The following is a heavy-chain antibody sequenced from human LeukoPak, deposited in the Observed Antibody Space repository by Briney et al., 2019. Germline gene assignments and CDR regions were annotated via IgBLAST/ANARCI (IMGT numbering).Heavy chain of an antibody. J-gene: IGHJ4*02. Sequence: GASVKVSCKAFGYTFTAYYMHWVRQAPGQGLEWMGWINPNSGGTNYAQKLQGRVTMTRDTSISTAYMELSRLRSDDTAVYYCARAWSVGSQFDYWGQGTLVTVSS. CDR1: GYTFTAYY. CDR2: INPNSGGT. V-gene: IGHV1-2*02. CDR3: ARAWSVGSQFDY. D-gene: IGHD2-15*01.